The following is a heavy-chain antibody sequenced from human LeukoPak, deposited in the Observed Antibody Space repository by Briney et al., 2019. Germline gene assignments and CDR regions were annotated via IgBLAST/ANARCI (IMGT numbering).Heavy chain of an antibody. Sequence: GGSLRLSCAASGFTFSSYEMNWVRQAPGKGLEWVSYISSSGSTIYYADSVKGRFTISRDNAKNSLYLQMNSLRAEDTAVYYCARDTYYYGSGSLNWGQGTLVTVSS. J-gene: IGHJ4*02. D-gene: IGHD3-10*01. CDR3: ARDTYYYGSGSLN. V-gene: IGHV3-48*03. CDR2: ISSSGSTI. CDR1: GFTFSSYE.